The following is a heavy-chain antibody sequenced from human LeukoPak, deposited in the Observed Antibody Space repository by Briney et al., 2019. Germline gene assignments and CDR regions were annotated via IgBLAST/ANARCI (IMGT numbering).Heavy chain of an antibody. CDR3: ARDNNLRRRYFDL. CDR1: GFTFDDYA. J-gene: IGHJ2*01. Sequence: GGSLRLSCAASGFTFDDYAMHWVRQAPGKGLEWVSGISWNSGSIGYADSVKGRFTISRDNAKNSLYLQMNSLRAEDTALYYCARDNNLRRRYFDLWGRGTLVTVSS. D-gene: IGHD1-1*01. CDR2: ISWNSGSI. V-gene: IGHV3-9*01.